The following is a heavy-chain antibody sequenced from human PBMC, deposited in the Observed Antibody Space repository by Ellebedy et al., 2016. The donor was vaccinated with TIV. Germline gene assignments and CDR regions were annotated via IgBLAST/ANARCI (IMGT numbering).Heavy chain of an antibody. D-gene: IGHD4-17*01. Sequence: SETLSLTXTVSGGSISSYYWSWIRQPAGKGLEWIGRIYTSGSTNYNPSLKSRVTMSVDTSKNQFSLKLSSVTAADTAVYYCARVLMTTVTTAVDYWGQGTLVTVSS. V-gene: IGHV4-4*07. CDR3: ARVLMTTVTTAVDY. CDR1: GGSISSYY. CDR2: IYTSGST. J-gene: IGHJ4*02.